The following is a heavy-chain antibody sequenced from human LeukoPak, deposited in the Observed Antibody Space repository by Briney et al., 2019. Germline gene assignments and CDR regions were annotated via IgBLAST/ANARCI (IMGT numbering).Heavy chain of an antibody. CDR1: GFTFSDSA. CDR2: IRDSGDST. V-gene: IGHV3-23*01. CDR3: GKSRGSTVTGEAVDY. J-gene: IGHJ4*02. D-gene: IGHD4-17*01. Sequence: PGGSLRLSCAASGFTFSDSAMSWVRQAPGKGLEWVSGIRDSGDSTYSADSVKGRFTISRDNSKNTLYLQMNSLRAEGTAVYYCGKSRGSTVTGEAVDYWGQGTLVSVSS.